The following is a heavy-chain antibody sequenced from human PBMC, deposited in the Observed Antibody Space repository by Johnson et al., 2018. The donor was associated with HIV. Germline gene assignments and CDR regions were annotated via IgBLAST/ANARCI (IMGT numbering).Heavy chain of an antibody. Sequence: MQLVESGGGVVQPGGSLRLSCAASGFTFSSYCMHWVRQAPGKGLEWVAVISYDGSNKYYADSVKGRFTISRDNSKNTLYLQMNSLRAEDTAVYYCASAWGGRDDAFDIWGQGTMVTVSS. CDR1: GFTFSSYC. CDR3: ASAWGGRDDAFDI. V-gene: IGHV3-30*03. J-gene: IGHJ3*02. CDR2: ISYDGSNK. D-gene: IGHD3-16*01.